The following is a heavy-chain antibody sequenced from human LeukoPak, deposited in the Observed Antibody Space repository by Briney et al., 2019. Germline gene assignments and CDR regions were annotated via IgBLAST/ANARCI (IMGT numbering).Heavy chain of an antibody. V-gene: IGHV1-2*02. CDR1: GCTFTGYY. CDR3: ATSSGWKSNIDY. J-gene: IGHJ4*02. CDR2: INPNSGGT. Sequence: GASVKVSCKASGCTFTGYYIHWVRQAPGQGLEWMGWINPNSGGTNYAQKFQGRVTMTRDTSISTAYMELSRLRSDDTAVFYCATSSGWKSNIDYWGQGTLVTVSS. D-gene: IGHD6-19*01.